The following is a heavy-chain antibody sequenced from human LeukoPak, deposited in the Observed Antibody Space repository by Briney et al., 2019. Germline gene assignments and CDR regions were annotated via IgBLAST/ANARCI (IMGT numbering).Heavy chain of an antibody. J-gene: IGHJ4*02. Sequence: TGRSLRLSCAASGFTFSSYGMHWVRQAPGKGLEWVAVISYDGSNKYYADSVKGRFTISRDNSKSTLYLQMNSLRAEDTAVYYCAKEGYYGSGSFPDYWGQGTLVTVSS. CDR1: GFTFSSYG. CDR2: ISYDGSNK. D-gene: IGHD3-10*01. CDR3: AKEGYYGSGSFPDY. V-gene: IGHV3-30*18.